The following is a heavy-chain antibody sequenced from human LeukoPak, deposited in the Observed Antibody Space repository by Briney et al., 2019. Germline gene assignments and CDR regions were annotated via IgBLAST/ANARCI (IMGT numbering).Heavy chain of an antibody. J-gene: IGHJ4*02. D-gene: IGHD3-10*01. CDR2: ISAYNGNT. V-gene: IGHV1-18*01. CDR1: VYTFTSYG. CDR3: ARDRESILWFGELLDY. Sequence: ASVKVSCKASVYTFTSYGISWVRQAPGQGLEWMGWISAYNGNTNYAQKLQGRVTMTTDTSTSTAYMELRSLRSDDTAVYYCARDRESILWFGELLDYWGQGTLVTVSS.